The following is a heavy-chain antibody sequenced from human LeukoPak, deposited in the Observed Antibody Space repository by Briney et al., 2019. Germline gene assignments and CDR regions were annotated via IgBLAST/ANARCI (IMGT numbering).Heavy chain of an antibody. V-gene: IGHV4-59*01. D-gene: IGHD6-6*01. Sequence: SETLSLTCTVSGGSIRTSNYWSWFRQPPGKGLEWIGYIYYNEITNYNPSLKSRITLSVDTSENQFSLKVNSVTAADTAVYYCARGGEAAQALWGQGTLVTVSS. CDR3: ARGGEAAQAL. CDR1: GGSIRTSNY. CDR2: IYYNEIT. J-gene: IGHJ4*02.